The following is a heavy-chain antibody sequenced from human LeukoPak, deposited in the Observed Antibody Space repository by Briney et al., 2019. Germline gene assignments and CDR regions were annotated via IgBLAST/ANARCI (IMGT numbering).Heavy chain of an antibody. V-gene: IGHV4-59*01. CDR3: ARVPRSHGYFDY. J-gene: IGHJ4*02. Sequence: PSETLSLTCTVSGGSISSYYWSWIRQPPGKGLEWIAYIYYSGSTNYNPSLKSRVTISIDTSDNQFSLKLSSVTAADTAVYYCARVPRSHGYFDYWGQGTLVTVSS. CDR2: IYYSGST. CDR1: GGSISSYY. D-gene: IGHD2-8*01.